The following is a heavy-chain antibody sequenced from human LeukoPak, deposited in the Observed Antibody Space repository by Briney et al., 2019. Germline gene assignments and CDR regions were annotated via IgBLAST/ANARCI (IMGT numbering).Heavy chain of an antibody. Sequence: GGSLRLSCAASGFTFSSYAMSWVRQAPGKGLEWVSVISGSGVTTYYADSVKGRFTISRDNSKNTLYLQMNSLRAEDTAVYYCAKRVAAAALDSWGQGTLVTVSS. J-gene: IGHJ4*02. CDR1: GFTFSSYA. CDR2: ISGSGVTT. CDR3: AKRVAAAALDS. V-gene: IGHV3-23*01. D-gene: IGHD6-13*01.